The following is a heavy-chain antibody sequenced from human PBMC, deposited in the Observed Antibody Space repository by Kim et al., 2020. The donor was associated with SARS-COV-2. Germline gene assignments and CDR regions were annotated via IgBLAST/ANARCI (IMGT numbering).Heavy chain of an antibody. D-gene: IGHD5-18*01. V-gene: IGHV3-23*01. Sequence: YADAGKGRLTISRDNSKNTLYLKMRSLRGDDTAVYYCARCQYSYGSDAFDIWGRGTLVTVSS. CDR3: ARCQYSYGSDAFDI. J-gene: IGHJ3*02.